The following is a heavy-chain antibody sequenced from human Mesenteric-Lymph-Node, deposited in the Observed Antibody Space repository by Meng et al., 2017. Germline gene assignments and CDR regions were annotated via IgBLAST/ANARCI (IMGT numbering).Heavy chain of an antibody. V-gene: IGHV3-66*02. J-gene: IGHJ1*01. Sequence: GESLKISCAASGFTVSSNYMSWVRQAPGKGLEWVSVIYSGGSTYYADSVKGRFTISRDNSKNTLYLQMNSLRAEDTPVYYCARDGDSSGYYYFQHWGQGTLVTVSS. CDR2: IYSGGST. D-gene: IGHD3-22*01. CDR1: GFTVSSNY. CDR3: ARDGDSSGYYYFQH.